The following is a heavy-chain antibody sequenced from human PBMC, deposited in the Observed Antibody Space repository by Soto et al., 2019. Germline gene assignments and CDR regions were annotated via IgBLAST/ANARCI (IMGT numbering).Heavy chain of an antibody. J-gene: IGHJ6*02. D-gene: IGHD1-26*01. Sequence: QVQLVESGGGVVQPGRSLRLSCAASGFTFSSYGMHWVRQAPGKGLEWVAVIWYDGSNKYYADSVKGRFTISRDNSKNTLYLQMNSLRAEDAAVYYCARDIGRDGMDVWGQGTTVTVSS. V-gene: IGHV3-33*01. CDR2: IWYDGSNK. CDR3: ARDIGRDGMDV. CDR1: GFTFSSYG.